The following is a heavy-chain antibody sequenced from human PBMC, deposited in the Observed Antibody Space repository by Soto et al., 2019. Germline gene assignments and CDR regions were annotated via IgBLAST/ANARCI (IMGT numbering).Heavy chain of an antibody. Sequence: SETLSLTCAVYGWSFSGYYWNWLRQPPGEGLEWIGKIDQSGSTNYNPSLKSRVTISVHTSKNQFSLKLNSVTAADTAVYYCARGLRYLDWLSDYWGQGILVTVSS. CDR1: GWSFSGYY. D-gene: IGHD3-9*01. CDR3: ARGLRYLDWLSDY. CDR2: IDQSGST. J-gene: IGHJ4*02. V-gene: IGHV4-34*01.